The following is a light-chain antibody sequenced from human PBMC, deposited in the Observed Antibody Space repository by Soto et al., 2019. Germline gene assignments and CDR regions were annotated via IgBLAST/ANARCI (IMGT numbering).Light chain of an antibody. CDR1: QGISNY. CDR3: QKYNSVPYT. CDR2: AAS. V-gene: IGKV1-27*01. J-gene: IGKJ2*01. Sequence: DIQMTQSPSSLSASVGDRVTITCRASQGISNYLAWYQQKPGKVPKLLIYAASTLQSEVPSRFSGSGSGTDFTLTISSLQPEDVATYYCQKYNSVPYTFGQGTKLEI.